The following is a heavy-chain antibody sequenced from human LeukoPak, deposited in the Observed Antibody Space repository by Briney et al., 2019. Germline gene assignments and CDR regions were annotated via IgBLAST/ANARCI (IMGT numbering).Heavy chain of an antibody. J-gene: IGHJ4*02. CDR3: ARDENYYDSSGSDY. Sequence: PGGSLRLSCAASGFTFSSYSMNWVRQAPGKGLEWVSGINWNGGSTGYADSVKGRFTISRDNAKNSLYLQMNSLRAEDTALYYCARDENYYDSSGSDYRGQGTLVTVSS. D-gene: IGHD3-22*01. CDR1: GFTFSSYS. CDR2: INWNGGST. V-gene: IGHV3-20*04.